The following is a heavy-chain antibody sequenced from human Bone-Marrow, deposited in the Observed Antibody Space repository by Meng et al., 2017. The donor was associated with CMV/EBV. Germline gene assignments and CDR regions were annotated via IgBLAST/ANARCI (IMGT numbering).Heavy chain of an antibody. CDR3: AKENKRGYYGSGSYRGLYGMDV. CDR2: IRYDGSNK. J-gene: IGHJ6*02. CDR1: GFTFSSYG. D-gene: IGHD3-10*01. V-gene: IGHV3-30*02. Sequence: GESLKISCAASGFTFSSYGMHWVRQAPGKGLEWVAFIRYDGSNKYYADSVKGRFTISRDNSKNTLYLQMNSLRAEDTAVYYCAKENKRGYYGSGSYRGLYGMDVWGQGTTVTVS.